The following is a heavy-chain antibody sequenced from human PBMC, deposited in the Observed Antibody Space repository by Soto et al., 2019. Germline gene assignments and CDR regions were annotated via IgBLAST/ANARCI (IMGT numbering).Heavy chain of an antibody. J-gene: IGHJ4*02. CDR2: IHHSGST. Sequence: QVQLQESGPGLVRPSGTVSLTCAVSGVSISSDNWWSWVRQPPGKALEWIGEIHHSGSTNYNPSLKSRGTMSVVPSKDLFSLTLNSVIAADTAFYYWARDKGSHPGDWGQGTLVAVSS. CDR3: ARDKGSHPGD. V-gene: IGHV4-4*02. D-gene: IGHD6-13*01. CDR1: GVSISSDNW.